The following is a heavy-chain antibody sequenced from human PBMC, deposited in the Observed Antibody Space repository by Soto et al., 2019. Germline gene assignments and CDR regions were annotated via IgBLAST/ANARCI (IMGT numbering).Heavy chain of an antibody. CDR2: MNPSSGNT. CDR1: GYTFTSYD. D-gene: IGHD1-26*01. CDR3: AAGATRDAFDI. J-gene: IGHJ3*02. V-gene: IGHV1-8*01. Sequence: ASMKVSCKASGYTFTSYDINWVRQATGQGLEWMGWMNPSSGNTGYAQKFQGRVTMTRNTSISTAYMELSSLRSEDTAVYYRAAGATRDAFDIWGQGXMVTVSS.